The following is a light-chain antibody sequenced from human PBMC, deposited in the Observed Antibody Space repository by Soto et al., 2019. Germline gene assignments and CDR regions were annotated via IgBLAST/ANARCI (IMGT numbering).Light chain of an antibody. CDR1: QGIKTW. Sequence: DIQMTQSPSSVSASVGDRVTITSRASQGIKTWLAWYQHKQGKAPNLLIFGASSLQSGVPSRFRATVSGTEFSLTITRLQTEDFETYYCQQLFDYPITFGQGTRLEIK. CDR2: GAS. CDR3: QQLFDYPIT. V-gene: IGKV1-12*01. J-gene: IGKJ5*01.